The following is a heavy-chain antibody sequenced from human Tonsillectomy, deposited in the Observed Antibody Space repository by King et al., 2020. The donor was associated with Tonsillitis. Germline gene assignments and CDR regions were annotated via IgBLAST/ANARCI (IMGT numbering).Heavy chain of an antibody. CDR2: IFYSGRT. D-gene: IGHD3-22*01. J-gene: IGHJ3*02. Sequence: QLQESGPGLVKPSETLSLTCTVSGGSISSYFWSWIRQPPGKGLEWIGYIFYSGRTNYNPSLKSRVTISVDTSKNQFSLKLSSVTAADTAVYYCAREDGTWSHQMGLGYYDSSGYLRNAFDIWGQGTKVTVSS. CDR1: GGSISSYF. CDR3: AREDGTWSHQMGLGYYDSSGYLRNAFDI. V-gene: IGHV4-59*01.